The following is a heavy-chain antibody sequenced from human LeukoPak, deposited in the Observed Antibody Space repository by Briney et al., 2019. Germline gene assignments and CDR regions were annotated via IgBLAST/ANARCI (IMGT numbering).Heavy chain of an antibody. Sequence: SETLSLTCAVYGGSFSGYYWSWIRQPPGKGLEWIGEINHSGSTNYNPSLKSRVTISVDTSKNQFSLKRSSVTAADTAVYYCARGPNWNYGDWGQGTLVTVSS. J-gene: IGHJ4*02. D-gene: IGHD1-7*01. CDR1: GGSFSGYY. V-gene: IGHV4-34*01. CDR2: INHSGST. CDR3: ARGPNWNYGD.